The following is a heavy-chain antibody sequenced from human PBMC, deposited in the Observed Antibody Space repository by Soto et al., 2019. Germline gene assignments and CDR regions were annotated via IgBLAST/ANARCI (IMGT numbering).Heavy chain of an antibody. CDR2: ISVSGGTT. CDR3: AKGMYYYDSSGYRLFDY. V-gene: IGHV3-23*01. J-gene: IGHJ4*02. D-gene: IGHD3-22*01. Sequence: GGSLRLSCAASGFTFRNFAMNWVRQAPGKGLEWVSGISVSGGTTYYADSVRGRFTVSRDNSKNSVFLQMNSLRAEGTAVYFCAKGMYYYDSSGYRLFDYWGQGTLVTVSS. CDR1: GFTFRNFA.